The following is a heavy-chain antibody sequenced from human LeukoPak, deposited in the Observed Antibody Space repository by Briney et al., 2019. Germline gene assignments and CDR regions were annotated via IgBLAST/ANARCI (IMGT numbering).Heavy chain of an antibody. J-gene: IGHJ1*01. V-gene: IGHV3-30*02. D-gene: IGHD6-13*01. CDR2: IRYDGSKK. CDR3: ARGRGLLAAAGTPAEYFQH. CDR1: GFIFSSYG. Sequence: GGSLRLSCAASGFIFSSYGMHWVRQAPGKGLEWVAFIRYDGSKKYYADSVKGRFTISRDNSKNTLYLQMNSLRAEDTAVYYCARGRGLLAAAGTPAEYFQHRGQGTLVTVSS.